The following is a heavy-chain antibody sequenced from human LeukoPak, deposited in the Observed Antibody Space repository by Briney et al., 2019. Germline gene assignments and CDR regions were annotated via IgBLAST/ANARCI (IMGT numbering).Heavy chain of an antibody. CDR2: IIPIFGTA. CDR3: ARGRIVGATMGGVDY. CDR1: GGTFTSYA. Sequence: ASVKVSCKASGGTFTSYAISWVRQAPGQGLGWRGGIIPIFGTANYAQKFQGRVTITTDESTSTAYMELSSLRSEDTAVYYCARGRIVGATMGGVDYWGQGTLVTVSS. V-gene: IGHV1-69*05. J-gene: IGHJ4*02. D-gene: IGHD1-26*01.